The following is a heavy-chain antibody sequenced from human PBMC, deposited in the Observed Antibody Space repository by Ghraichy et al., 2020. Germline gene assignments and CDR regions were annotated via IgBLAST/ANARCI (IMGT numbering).Heavy chain of an antibody. J-gene: IGHJ4*02. CDR3: ARGDIARRRGFDH. V-gene: IGHV4-34*01. Sequence: SETLSLTCAVYVGSFSGYYWTWIRQSPGKGLEWIGEINHSGGTNYNLSLKGRVTMSVDTSKNQFSLKLSSVTAADTAIYYCARGDIARRRGFDHWGQGTLVTVSS. CDR1: VGSFSGYY. D-gene: IGHD6-6*01. CDR2: INHSGGT.